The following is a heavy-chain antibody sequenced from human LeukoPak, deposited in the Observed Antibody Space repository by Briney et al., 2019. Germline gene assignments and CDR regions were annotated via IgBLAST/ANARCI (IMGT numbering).Heavy chain of an antibody. Sequence: GGSLRLSCAASGFTFSSYGMHWVRQAPGKGLEWVAVISYDGSNKYYADSVKGRFTISRDNSENTLYLQMNSLRAEDTAVYYCANGESDYGDYVGFDYWGQGTLVTVSS. J-gene: IGHJ4*02. D-gene: IGHD4-17*01. CDR1: GFTFSSYG. CDR2: ISYDGSNK. CDR3: ANGESDYGDYVGFDY. V-gene: IGHV3-30*18.